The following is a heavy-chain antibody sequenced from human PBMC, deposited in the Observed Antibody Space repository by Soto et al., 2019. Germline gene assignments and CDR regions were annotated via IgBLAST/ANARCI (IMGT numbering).Heavy chain of an antibody. D-gene: IGHD2-15*01. CDR3: ATLTEYCSGGSCYYWFDP. V-gene: IGHV1-69*13. Sequence: ASVNVSCKASGGTFSSYAISWVRQAPGQGLEWMGGIIPIFGTANYAQKFQGRVTITADESTSTAYMELSSLRSEDTAVYYCATLTEYCSGGSCYYWFDPWGQGTLVTVSS. CDR2: IIPIFGTA. CDR1: GGTFSSYA. J-gene: IGHJ5*02.